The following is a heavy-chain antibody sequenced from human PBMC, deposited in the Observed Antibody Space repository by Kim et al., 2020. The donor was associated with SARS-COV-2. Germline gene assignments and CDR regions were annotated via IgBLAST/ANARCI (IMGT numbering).Heavy chain of an antibody. CDR2: INHSGST. V-gene: IGHV4-34*01. D-gene: IGHD6-6*01. CDR3: ARASIAARLGYCYCIDV. Sequence: SETLSLTCAVYGGSFSGYYWSWIRQPPGKGLEWIGEINHSGSTNYNPSLKSRVTISVDTSKNQFSLKLSSVTAADTAVYYCARASIAARLGYCYCIDVWGQGTTVTVSS. CDR1: GGSFSGYY. J-gene: IGHJ6*02.